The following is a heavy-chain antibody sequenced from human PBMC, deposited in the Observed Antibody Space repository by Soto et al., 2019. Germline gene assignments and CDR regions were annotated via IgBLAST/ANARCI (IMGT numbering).Heavy chain of an antibody. D-gene: IGHD2-2*01. Sequence: GGSLILSCAASGFTLSSYAMSWVRQAPGKGLEWVSAISGSGGSTYYADSVKGRFTIPRDNSKSTLYLQMNSLRAEDTAVYYCAKAGYCSSATCATRYYYMDVWGKGTTVTVSS. CDR3: AKAGYCSSATCATRYYYMDV. V-gene: IGHV3-23*01. CDR1: GFTLSSYA. CDR2: ISGSGGST. J-gene: IGHJ6*03.